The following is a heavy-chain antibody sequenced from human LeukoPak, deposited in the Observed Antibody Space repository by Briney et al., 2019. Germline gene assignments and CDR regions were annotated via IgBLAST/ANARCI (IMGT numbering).Heavy chain of an antibody. CDR1: GFTFSSYA. Sequence: PGGSLRLSCAASGFTFSSYAMSWVRQAPGKGLEWVSAISGSGGSTYYADSVKGRFTISRDNSKNTLYLQMNSLRAEDTAVYYCAKNSLLWFGELSHFDYWGQGTLVTVSS. J-gene: IGHJ4*02. CDR2: ISGSGGST. CDR3: AKNSLLWFGELSHFDY. V-gene: IGHV3-23*01. D-gene: IGHD3-10*01.